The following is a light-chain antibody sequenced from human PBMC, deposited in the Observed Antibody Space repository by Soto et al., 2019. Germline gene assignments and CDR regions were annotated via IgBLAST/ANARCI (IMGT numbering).Light chain of an antibody. CDR1: VLAKKF. V-gene: IGLV3-27*01. CDR3: YSAADNNLV. CDR2: KDT. Sequence: SYELTQPSSVSVSPGQTARITCSGDVLAKKFARWVQQKPGQAPVVVIYKDTERPSGIPERFSGFSSGTTVTLTISGAQVEDEADYYCYSAADNNLVFGGGTTLTVL. J-gene: IGLJ2*01.